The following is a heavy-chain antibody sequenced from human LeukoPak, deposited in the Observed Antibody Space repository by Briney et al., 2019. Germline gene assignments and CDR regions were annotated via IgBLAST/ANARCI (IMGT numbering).Heavy chain of an antibody. CDR1: GFTFSSYA. CDR3: ARDGLSDGAHEFDY. Sequence: PGGSLRLSCAASGFTFSSYAMSWVRQAPGKGLELVSSISGSSSYIYYADPVKGRFTISRDNAKNSQYLQMNSLRVDDTAVYYCARDGLSDGAHEFDYWGQGTLVTVSS. CDR2: ISGSSSYI. J-gene: IGHJ4*02. D-gene: IGHD5-24*01. V-gene: IGHV3-21*01.